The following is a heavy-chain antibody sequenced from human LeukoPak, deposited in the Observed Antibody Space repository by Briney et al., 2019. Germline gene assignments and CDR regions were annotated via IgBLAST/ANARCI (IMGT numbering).Heavy chain of an antibody. J-gene: IGHJ5*02. CDR2: ISSDSGTI. CDR3: ARAAQPGFDP. CDR1: GLTFSTYS. D-gene: IGHD1-14*01. V-gene: IGHV3-48*01. Sequence: GGSLRLSCGASGLTFSTYSMKLVRPAPGKGLEWVSYISSDSGTIYYADSVKGRFTISRDNAKNSLYLQMNSLRAEDTAVYYCARAAQPGFDPWGQGTLVTVSS.